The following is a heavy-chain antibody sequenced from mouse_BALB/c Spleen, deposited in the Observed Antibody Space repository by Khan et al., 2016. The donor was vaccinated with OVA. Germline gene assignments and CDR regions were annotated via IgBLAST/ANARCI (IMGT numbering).Heavy chain of an antibody. V-gene: IGHV1-7*01. J-gene: IGHJ2*01. Sequence: VQLQQSGAELAKPGASVKMSCKASGYTFSTYWIHWVKQRPGQGLEWIGYLNPSSGYTYYNQRFNDKATLTADKSSSTAYMQLSSLTSEDSAVYYCARDRIDYWGQGTTLTVSS. CDR2: LNPSSGYT. CDR3: ARDRIDY. CDR1: GYTFSTYW.